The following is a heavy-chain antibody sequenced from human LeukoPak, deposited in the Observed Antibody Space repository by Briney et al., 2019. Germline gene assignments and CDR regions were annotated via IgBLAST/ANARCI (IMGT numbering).Heavy chain of an antibody. Sequence: PGGSLRLSCAASGFTFSSYAMSWVRQAPGKGLEWVSAISGSGGSTYYADSVKGRFTISRDNSKNTLYLQMNSLRAEDTAVYYCAKDLTFRRPMVRGVLPHYRGQGTLVTVSS. D-gene: IGHD3-10*01. J-gene: IGHJ4*02. CDR1: GFTFSSYA. CDR2: ISGSGGST. V-gene: IGHV3-23*01. CDR3: AKDLTFRRPMVRGVLPHY.